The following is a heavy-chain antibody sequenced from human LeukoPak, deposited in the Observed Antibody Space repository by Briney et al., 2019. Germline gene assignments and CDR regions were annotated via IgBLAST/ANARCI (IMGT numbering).Heavy chain of an antibody. CDR3: ARDCSNGVCYPRDY. V-gene: IGHV1-18*01. J-gene: IGHJ4*02. CDR2: ITTYNGEK. CDR1: GYTLSEYG. D-gene: IGHD2-8*01. Sequence: ASVKVSSKASGYTLSEYGISWVRQAPGQGLEWVGWITTYNGEKIYSQKFQGRVTMTTDTSSGTYYMELRNLRSDDTAIYYCARDCSNGVCYPRDYWGQGTLVIVSS.